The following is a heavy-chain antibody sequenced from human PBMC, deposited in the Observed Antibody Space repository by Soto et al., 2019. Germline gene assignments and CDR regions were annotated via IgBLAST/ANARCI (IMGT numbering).Heavy chain of an antibody. D-gene: IGHD7-27*01. V-gene: IGHV5-10-1*03. J-gene: IGHJ4*02. CDR3: GRGLGKGNDH. CDR2: IDPSDSSS. CDR1: GYSFTSYW. Sequence: EVQLVQSGAEVKKPGESLRISCKGSGYSFTSYWINWVRQMPGKGLEWMGRIDPSDSSSNYSPSFQGHVTTSADKAIRTAYPPVGRPKGFETGKYFLGRGLGKGNDHRGQGTLVTVSS.